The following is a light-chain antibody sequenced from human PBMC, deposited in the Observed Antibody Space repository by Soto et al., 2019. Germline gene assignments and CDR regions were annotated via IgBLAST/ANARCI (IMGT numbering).Light chain of an antibody. J-gene: IGKJ1*01. CDR1: RTISSW. CDR3: KHYNSYSEA. Sequence: DIQMTQSPSTLSGRVPDSLAIPCRASRTISSWLAWYQQKPGKAPKLLIYKASTLKSGVPSRFSGSGSGTEFTLTISSLQTDDFATYYCKHYNSYSEAFGKGTKVDIK. CDR2: KAS. V-gene: IGKV1-5*03.